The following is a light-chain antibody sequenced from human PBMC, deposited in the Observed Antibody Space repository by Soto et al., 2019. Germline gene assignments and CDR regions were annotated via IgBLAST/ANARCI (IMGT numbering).Light chain of an antibody. V-gene: IGKV3-11*01. CDR1: QSVRSF. J-gene: IGKJ4*01. CDR3: QQRSSWPPALS. CDR2: DAS. Sequence: EIVLTQSPATLSLSPGERATLSCRASQSVRSFLAWYQQKPGQAPRRLIYDASNRATGVPGRFSGSGSGTDFTLPIRSLEPEDFAVYSCQQRSSWPPALSFGGGTKVDIK.